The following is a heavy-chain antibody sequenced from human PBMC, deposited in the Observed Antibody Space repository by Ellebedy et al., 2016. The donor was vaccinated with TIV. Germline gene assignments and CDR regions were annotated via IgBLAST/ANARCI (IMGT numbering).Heavy chain of an antibody. V-gene: IGHV3-48*01. D-gene: IGHD4-23*01. CDR1: GFTFSSYS. J-gene: IGHJ4*02. Sequence: GESLKISCAASGFTFSSYSMNWVRQAPGKGLEWVSYISSSSSTIYYADSVKGRFTISRDNAKNSLYLQMNSLRAEDTAVYYCARDMARTPDYWGQGTLVTVSS. CDR2: ISSSSSTI. CDR3: ARDMARTPDY.